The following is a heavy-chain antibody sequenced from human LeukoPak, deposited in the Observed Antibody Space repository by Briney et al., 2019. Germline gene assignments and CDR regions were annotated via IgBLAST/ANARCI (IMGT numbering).Heavy chain of an antibody. CDR1: GFTFSGYS. V-gene: IGHV3-21*01. CDR3: ARDWVKGYCSGSRCYSVWFDP. CDR2: ITTTSSYI. D-gene: IGHD2-15*01. J-gene: IGHJ5*02. Sequence: PGGSLRLSCVASGFTFSGYSMNWVRQAPGKGLEWVSLITTTSSYIYYADSVKGRFTISRDNAKNSLYLQMNSLRAEDTAVYYCARDWVKGYCSGSRCYSVWFDPWGQGTLVTVSS.